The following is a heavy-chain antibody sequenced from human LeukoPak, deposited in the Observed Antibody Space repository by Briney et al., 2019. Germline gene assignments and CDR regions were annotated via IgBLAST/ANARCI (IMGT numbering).Heavy chain of an antibody. Sequence: ASVKVSCKASGGTFSSYAISWVRQAPGQGLEWMGRIIPILGIANYAQKFQGRVTITADKSTSTAYMELSSLRSEDTAVYYCARGGVVVPAAQHFDYWGQGTLVTVSS. CDR1: GGTFSSYA. D-gene: IGHD2-2*01. J-gene: IGHJ4*02. CDR3: ARGGVVVPAAQHFDY. V-gene: IGHV1-69*04. CDR2: IIPILGIA.